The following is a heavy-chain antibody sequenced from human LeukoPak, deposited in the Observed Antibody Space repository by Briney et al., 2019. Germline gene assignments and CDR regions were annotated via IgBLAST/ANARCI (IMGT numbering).Heavy chain of an antibody. J-gene: IGHJ4*02. Sequence: ASVKVSCKASGYTFTSYDINWVRQATGQGLEWMGWMNPNSGNTGCAQKFQGRVTMTRNTSISTAYMELSSLRSEDTAVYYCARGRAIFGVAVYYFDYWGQGTLVTVSS. CDR1: GYTFTSYD. CDR2: MNPNSGNT. CDR3: ARGRAIFGVAVYYFDY. D-gene: IGHD3-3*01. V-gene: IGHV1-8*01.